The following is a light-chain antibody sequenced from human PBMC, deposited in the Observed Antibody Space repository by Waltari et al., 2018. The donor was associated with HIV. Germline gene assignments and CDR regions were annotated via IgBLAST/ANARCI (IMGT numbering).Light chain of an antibody. J-gene: IGLJ2*01. CDR1: TLGGNL. CDR2: DDN. Sequence: TQPPSVSVAPGQTARLTCAGDTLGGNLVHWYQQEPGQAHVLVICDDNDRPSGIPERFSGSNSGNTATLTISRVEGGDEADYYCQVWVDSRDVAVIFGGGTKLTVL. V-gene: IGLV3-21*02. CDR3: QVWVDSRDVAVI.